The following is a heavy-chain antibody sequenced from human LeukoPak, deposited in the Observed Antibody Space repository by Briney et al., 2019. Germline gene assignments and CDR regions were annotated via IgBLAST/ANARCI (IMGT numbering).Heavy chain of an antibody. CDR1: GXAIGYYY. Sequence: SETLSLTCTVSGXAIGYYYWSWIRQPPGKGLEWIGYINYSGTTHYNPPLKSRVTISVDTSKNQFSLNLNSVTATDTAVFYCARHAREHYGTSWYDYWGQGALVTVSS. D-gene: IGHD6-13*01. V-gene: IGHV4-59*08. J-gene: IGHJ4*02. CDR2: INYSGTT. CDR3: ARHAREHYGTSWYDY.